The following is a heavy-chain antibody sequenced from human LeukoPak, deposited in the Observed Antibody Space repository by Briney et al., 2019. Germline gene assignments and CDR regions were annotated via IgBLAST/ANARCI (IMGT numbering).Heavy chain of an antibody. J-gene: IGHJ4*02. CDR2: ISYDGSTK. Sequence: GRSLRLSCAASGFTFSNYAIHWVRQAPGKGLEWVAVISYDGSTKYYADSVKGRFTISRDNSKNTLYLHMNSLRPEDTAVYYCARGADYSKSPCHYWGQGTLVTVSS. V-gene: IGHV3-30*04. CDR3: ARGADYSKSPCHY. CDR1: GFTFSNYA. D-gene: IGHD4-11*01.